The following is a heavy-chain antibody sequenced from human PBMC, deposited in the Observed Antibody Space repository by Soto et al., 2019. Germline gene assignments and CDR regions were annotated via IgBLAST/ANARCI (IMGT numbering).Heavy chain of an antibody. CDR2: ISSSSSYI. Sequence: GSLRLSSAASGFTFSSYSMNWVLHAPGKGLEWVSSISSSSSYIYYADSVRGRFTISRDNAKNSLYLQMNSLRAEDTAVYYCARGLGDSSGYYPYWFDPWGQGTLVTVSS. D-gene: IGHD3-22*01. V-gene: IGHV3-21*01. J-gene: IGHJ5*02. CDR3: ARGLGDSSGYYPYWFDP. CDR1: GFTFSSYS.